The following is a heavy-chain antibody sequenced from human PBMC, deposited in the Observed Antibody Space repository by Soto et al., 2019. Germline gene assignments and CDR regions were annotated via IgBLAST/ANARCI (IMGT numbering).Heavy chain of an antibody. V-gene: IGHV4-39*07. D-gene: IGHD7-27*01. Sequence: ETLSLTCTVSGGSISSSSYYWGWIRQPPGKGLEWIGSIYYSGSTYYNPSLKSRVTISVDTSKNQFSLKLSSVTAADTAVYYCARGPSGDKVDYWGQGTLVTVSS. CDR1: GGSISSSSYY. CDR2: IYYSGST. J-gene: IGHJ4*02. CDR3: ARGPSGDKVDY.